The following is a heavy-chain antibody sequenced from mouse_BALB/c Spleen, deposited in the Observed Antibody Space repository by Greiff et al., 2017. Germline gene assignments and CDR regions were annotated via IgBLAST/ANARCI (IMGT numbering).Heavy chain of an antibody. Sequence: VQLQESGAELAKPGASVKMSCKASGYTFTSYWMHWVKQRPGQGLEWIGYINPSTGYTEYNQKFKDKATLTADKSSSTAYMQLSSLTSEDSADYSCARYYYGSSYGTLDYWGQGTSVTVSS. D-gene: IGHD1-1*01. J-gene: IGHJ4*01. CDR2: INPSTGYT. V-gene: IGHV1-7*01. CDR1: GYTFTSYW. CDR3: ARYYYGSSYGTLDY.